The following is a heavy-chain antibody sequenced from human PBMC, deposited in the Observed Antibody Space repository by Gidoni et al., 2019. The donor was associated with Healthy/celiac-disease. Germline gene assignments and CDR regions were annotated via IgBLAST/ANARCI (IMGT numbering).Heavy chain of an antibody. CDR2: IRSSSSYI. V-gene: IGHV3-21*01. J-gene: IGHJ4*02. D-gene: IGHD5-18*01. CDR3: ASAERGTGIQLWIPYSFDY. CDR1: GFTFSSYS. Sequence: EVQLVESGGGLVKPGGSLRLSCAASGFTFSSYSMNWVRQAPGKGLEWVSSIRSSSSYIYYADSVKGRFTISRDNAKNSLYLQMNSLRAEDTAVYYCASAERGTGIQLWIPYSFDYWGQGTLVTVSS.